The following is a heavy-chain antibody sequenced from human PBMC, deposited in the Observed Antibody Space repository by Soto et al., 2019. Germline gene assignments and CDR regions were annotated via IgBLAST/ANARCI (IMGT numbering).Heavy chain of an antibody. CDR3: ARGLITIFGVVIDY. CDR2: IYYSGST. J-gene: IGHJ4*02. V-gene: IGHV4-39*01. Sequence: SETLSLTCTVSGGSISSSSYYWGWIRQPPGKGLEWIGSIYYSGSTYYNPSLKSRVTISVDTSKNQFSLKLSSVTAADTAVYYCARGLITIFGVVIDYWGQGTLVTVSS. CDR1: GGSISSSSYY. D-gene: IGHD3-3*01.